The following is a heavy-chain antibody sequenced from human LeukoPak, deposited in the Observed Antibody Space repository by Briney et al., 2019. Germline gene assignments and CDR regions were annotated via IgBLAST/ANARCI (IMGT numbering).Heavy chain of an antibody. V-gene: IGHV4-30-4*07. CDR2: IYYSGST. CDR3: ARDTPLLDSSGYYYYMDV. Sequence: PSQTLSLTCAVSGVSISSGGYSWSWIRQPPGKGLEWIGYIYYSGSTNYNPSLKSRVTISVDTSKNQFSLKLSSVTAADTAVYYCARDTPLLDSSGYYYYMDVWGKGTTVTISS. CDR1: GVSISSGGYS. D-gene: IGHD3-22*01. J-gene: IGHJ6*03.